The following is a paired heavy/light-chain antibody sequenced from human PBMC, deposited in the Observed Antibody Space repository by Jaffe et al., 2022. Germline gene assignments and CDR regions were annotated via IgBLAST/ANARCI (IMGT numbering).Light chain of an antibody. CDR2: DVS. CDR3: SSYTSSSTLEV. Sequence: QSALTQPASVSGSPGQSITISCTGTSSDVGGYNYVSWYQQHPGKAPKLMIYDVSNRPSGVSNRFSGSKSGNTASLTISGLQAEDEADYYCSSYTSSSTLEVFGTGTKVTVL. J-gene: IGLJ1*01. V-gene: IGLV2-14*03. CDR1: SSDVGGYNY.
Heavy chain of an antibody. V-gene: IGHV5-51*03. Sequence: EVQLVQSGAEVKKPGESLKISCKGSGYSFTSYWIGWVRQMPGKGLEWMGIIYPGDSDTRYSPSFQGQVTISADKSISTAYLQWSSLKASDTAMYYCVRLEARRSYDILTGYYHFDYWGQGTLVTVSS. CDR2: IYPGDSDT. CDR3: VRLEARRSYDILTGYYHFDY. CDR1: GYSFTSYW. J-gene: IGHJ4*02. D-gene: IGHD3-9*01.